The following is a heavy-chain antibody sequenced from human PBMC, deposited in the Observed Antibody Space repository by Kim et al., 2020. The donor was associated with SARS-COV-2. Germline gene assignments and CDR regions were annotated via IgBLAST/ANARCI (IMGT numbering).Heavy chain of an antibody. V-gene: IGHV3-33*01. Sequence: GGSLRLSCAASGFSFSSYGMHWVRQPPGKGLEWVAVIWYDGSRKYYADSVKGRFTIDRDNSKSTLYLEMSSLRAEDTALYFCARSRGLWSGYYAFGSWG. D-gene: IGHD3-3*01. J-gene: IGHJ6*03. CDR3: ARSRGLWSGYYAFGS. CDR1: GFSFSSYG. CDR2: IWYDGSRK.